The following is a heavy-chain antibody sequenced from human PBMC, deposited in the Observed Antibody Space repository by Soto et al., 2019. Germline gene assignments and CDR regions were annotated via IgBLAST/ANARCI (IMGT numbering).Heavy chain of an antibody. J-gene: IGHJ6*02. V-gene: IGHV3-23*01. CDR3: AIGGVTRAYYYAMEV. CDR2: LSGSGSNT. Sequence: EVQLLESEGGLVQPGRSLRLSCAASGFIFSDYAMSWVRQAPGKGLEWVSALSGSGSNTYYADSVKGRFTISRDNVKNTVSLQMINLTAEDTAVYYCAIGGVTRAYYYAMEVWVQGTTVTVSS. CDR1: GFIFSDYA.